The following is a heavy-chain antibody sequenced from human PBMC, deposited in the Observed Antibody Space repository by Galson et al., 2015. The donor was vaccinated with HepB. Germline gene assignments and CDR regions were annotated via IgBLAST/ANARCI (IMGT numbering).Heavy chain of an antibody. CDR2: IDPSDSYT. D-gene: IGHD4-17*01. CDR1: GYSFTSYW. J-gene: IGHJ6*02. V-gene: IGHV5-10-1*01. Sequence: QSGAEVKKPGESLRISCKGSGYSFTSYWISWVRQMPGKGLEWMGRIDPSDSYTNYSPSFQGHVTISADKSISTAYLQWSSLKAPDTAMYYCARIPSTPYGDLGGGMDVWGQGTTVTVSS. CDR3: ARIPSTPYGDLGGGMDV.